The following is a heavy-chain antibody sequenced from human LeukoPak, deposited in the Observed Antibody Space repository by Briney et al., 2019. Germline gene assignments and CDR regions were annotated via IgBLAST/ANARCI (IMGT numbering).Heavy chain of an antibody. CDR1: GFTFSSYA. V-gene: IGHV3-23*01. CDR3: AKDRSVTISYYFDY. Sequence: GGSLRLSCAASGFTFSSYAMSWVRQAPGKGLEWVSGISGSGGTTYYADSVKGRFTISRDNLKNTLYLQMSSLRAEDTAEYYCAKDRSVTISYYFDYWGQGTLVTVSS. D-gene: IGHD4-11*01. J-gene: IGHJ4*02. CDR2: ISGSGGTT.